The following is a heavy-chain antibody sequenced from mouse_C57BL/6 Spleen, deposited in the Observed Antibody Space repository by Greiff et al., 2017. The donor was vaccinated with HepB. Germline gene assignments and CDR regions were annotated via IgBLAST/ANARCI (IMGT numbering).Heavy chain of an antibody. D-gene: IGHD1-1*01. J-gene: IGHJ2*01. CDR2: IHPNSGST. CDR1: GYTFTSYW. CDR3: ARSPPLMYSGSSYLDY. Sequence: QVQLQQPGAELVKPGASVKLSCKASGYTFTSYWMHWVKQRPGQGLEWIGMIHPNSGSTNYNEKFKSKATLTVDKSSSTAYMQLSSLTSEDSAVYYCARSPPLMYSGSSYLDYWGQGTTLTVSS. V-gene: IGHV1-64*01.